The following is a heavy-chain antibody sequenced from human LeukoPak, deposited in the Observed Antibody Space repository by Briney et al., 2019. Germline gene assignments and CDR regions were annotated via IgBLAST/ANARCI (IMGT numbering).Heavy chain of an antibody. V-gene: IGHV3-74*03. CDR2: ISKDGGST. J-gene: IGHJ4*02. CDR3: TSGIGTYDY. D-gene: IGHD1-14*01. CDR1: GLTFSEYW. Sequence: GGSLRLPCAVSGLTFSEYWMHWVRQAAGKGLVWVAGISKDGGSTEYADFVKGRCTISRDNAKNTLYLQMNSLTVDDTAVYYCTSGIGTYDYWGLGAQVTVSS.